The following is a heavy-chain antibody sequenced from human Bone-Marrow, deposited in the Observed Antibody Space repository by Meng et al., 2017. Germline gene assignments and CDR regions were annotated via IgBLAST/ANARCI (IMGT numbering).Heavy chain of an antibody. J-gene: IGHJ4*02. CDR3: ARVFDTYYFDS. CDR2: IWSDGSNK. Sequence: QVQLVEFGGGGVQSGRFLRLSCAASGFPFSSYGIDWVRQAPGKGLEWVALIWSDGSNKYYEDSVKGRFTISRDNSKNTLYLQMNSLRAEDTALYYCARVFDTYYFDSWGQGTLVTVSS. CDR1: GFPFSSYG. V-gene: IGHV3-33*01.